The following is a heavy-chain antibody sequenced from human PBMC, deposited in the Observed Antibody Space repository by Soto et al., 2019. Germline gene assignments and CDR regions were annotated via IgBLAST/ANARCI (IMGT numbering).Heavy chain of an antibody. CDR2: ISGSGGST. D-gene: IGHD6-13*01. CDR1: GFTFSSYA. CDR3: AKDLYSSSWGYFQH. Sequence: LRLSCAASGFTFSSYAMSWVRQAPGKGLEWVSAISGSGGSTYYADSVKGRFTISRDNSKNTLYLQMNSLRAEDTAVYYCAKDLYSSSWGYFQHWGQGTLVTVSS. V-gene: IGHV3-23*01. J-gene: IGHJ1*01.